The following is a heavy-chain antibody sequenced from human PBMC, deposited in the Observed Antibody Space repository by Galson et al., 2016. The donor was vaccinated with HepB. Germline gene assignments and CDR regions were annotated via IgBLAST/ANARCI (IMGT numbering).Heavy chain of an antibody. D-gene: IGHD5-24*01. V-gene: IGHV4-34*01. Sequence: SETLSLTCAVSGASFSGYYWTWVRQAPGKGLEWIGEIRPSGITNYNSSPKSRLAISVDTANNHFSLQLTSVTAADTGVYYCTRGDIEVATIRIRYWGQGTLVTVSS. CDR2: IRPSGIT. CDR1: GASFSGYY. CDR3: TRGDIEVATIRIRY. J-gene: IGHJ4*02.